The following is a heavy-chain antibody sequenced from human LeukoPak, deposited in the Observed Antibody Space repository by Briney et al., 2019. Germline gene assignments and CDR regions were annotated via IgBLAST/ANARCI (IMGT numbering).Heavy chain of an antibody. CDR3: AKCQLAANSAFDI. V-gene: IGHV3-23*01. D-gene: IGHD6-13*01. J-gene: IGHJ3*02. CDR1: GFTFSSYA. Sequence: GRSLRLSCAASGFTFSSYAMSWVRQAPGKGLEWVSSISGSGVSTYYADSVKGRFTISRDNSKNTIYLQMNSLRAEDTAVYYCAKCQLAANSAFDIWGQGTMVSVSS. CDR2: ISGSGVST.